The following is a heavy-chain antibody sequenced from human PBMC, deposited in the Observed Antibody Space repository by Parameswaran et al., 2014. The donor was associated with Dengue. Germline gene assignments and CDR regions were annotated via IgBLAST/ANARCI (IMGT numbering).Heavy chain of an antibody. D-gene: IGHD3-3*01. CDR2: IIPILGIA. J-gene: IGHJ5*02. Sequence: SWVRQAPGQGLEWMGRIIPILGIANYAQKFQGRVTITADKSTSTAYMELSSLRSEDTAVYYCASEVRDFWSGFITWGQGTLVTVSS. CDR3: ASEVRDFWSGFIT. V-gene: IGHV1-69*04.